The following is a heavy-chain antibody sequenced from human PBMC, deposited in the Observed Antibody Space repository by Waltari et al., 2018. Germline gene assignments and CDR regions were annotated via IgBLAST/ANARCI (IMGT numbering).Heavy chain of an antibody. CDR1: GYSISSGYY. V-gene: IGHV4-38-2*02. J-gene: IGHJ4*02. CDR3: VREGKLLWFGESYFDY. CDR2: IYHSGST. Sequence: QVQLQESGPGLVKPSETLSLTCAVSGYSISSGYYWGWIRQPPGKGLEWIGSIYHSGSTYYNPSLKSRVTISVDTSKNQFSLKLSSVTAADTAVYYCVREGKLLWFGESYFDYWGQGTLVTVSS. D-gene: IGHD3-10*01.